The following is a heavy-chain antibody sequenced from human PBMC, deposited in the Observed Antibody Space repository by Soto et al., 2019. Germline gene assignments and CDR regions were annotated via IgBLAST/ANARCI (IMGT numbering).Heavy chain of an antibody. D-gene: IGHD3-9*01. J-gene: IGHJ6*02. CDR3: AKEGSHYDILTGSGYYGMDV. Sequence: SQTLSRTCAISGDSVSSNSATWNWIRKSPSRGLQWLGRTYYRSKWYHDYAVSVKSRITINPDTSKNQFSLQLISVTPEDTAVYYCAKEGSHYDILTGSGYYGMDVWGQGTTVTVSS. CDR2: TYYRSKWYH. V-gene: IGHV6-1*01. CDR1: GDSVSSNSAT.